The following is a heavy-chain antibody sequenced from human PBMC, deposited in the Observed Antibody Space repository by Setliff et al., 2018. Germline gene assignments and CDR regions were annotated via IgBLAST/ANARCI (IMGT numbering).Heavy chain of an antibody. CDR3: ARHTYYYDSSGYYYIGYFDY. CDR2: IYYSGST. D-gene: IGHD3-22*01. V-gene: IGHV4-59*05. Sequence: PSETLSLTCTVSGGSISSYYWSWIRQPAGKGLEWIGSIYYSGSTYYNPSLKSRVTISVDTSKNQFSLKLSSVSAADTAMFYCARHTYYYDSSGYYYIGYFDYWGQGTLVTVSS. CDR1: GGSISSYY. J-gene: IGHJ4*02.